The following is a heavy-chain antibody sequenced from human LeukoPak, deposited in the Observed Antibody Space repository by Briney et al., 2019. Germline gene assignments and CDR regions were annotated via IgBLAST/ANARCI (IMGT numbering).Heavy chain of an antibody. CDR2: INHSGST. V-gene: IGHV4-34*01. J-gene: IGHJ3*02. CDR3: ARLNDVVVVAATSAFDI. Sequence: PSETLSLTCAVYGGSFSGYYWSWIRQPPGKGLEWIGEINHSGSTNYNPSLKSRVTISVDTSKNHFCLKLSSVTAADTAVYYCARLNDVVVVAATSAFDIWGQGTMVTVSS. CDR1: GGSFSGYY. D-gene: IGHD2-15*01.